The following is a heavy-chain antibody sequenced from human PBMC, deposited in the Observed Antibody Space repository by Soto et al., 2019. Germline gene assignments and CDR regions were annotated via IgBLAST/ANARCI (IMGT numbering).Heavy chain of an antibody. CDR1: GFTFSSYG. D-gene: IGHD3-10*01. V-gene: IGHV3-30*18. Sequence: QLGGSLRLSCAASGFTFSSYGMHWVRQAPGKGLEWVAVIAYDGSNKYYADSVKGRFTFSRDNSKNTVYLQMNSLRAEDTAVYYCAKDGIWGRFGELLTWGQGTLVTVSS. CDR2: IAYDGSNK. CDR3: AKDGIWGRFGELLT. J-gene: IGHJ5*02.